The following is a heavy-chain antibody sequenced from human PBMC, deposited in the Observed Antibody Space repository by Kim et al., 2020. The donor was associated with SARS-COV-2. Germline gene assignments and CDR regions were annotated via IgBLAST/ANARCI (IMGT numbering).Heavy chain of an antibody. CDR1: GYTFTGYY. D-gene: IGHD2-2*01. CDR2: INPNSGGT. V-gene: IGHV1-2*02. CDR3: AKATDCSSTSCYRATYYYYYYGMDV. J-gene: IGHJ6*02. Sequence: ASVKVSCKASGYTFTGYYMHWVRQAPGQGLEWMGWINPNSGGTNYAQKFQGRVTMTRDTSISTAYMELSRLRSDDTAVYYCAKATDCSSTSCYRATYYYYYYGMDVWGQGTTVTVSS.